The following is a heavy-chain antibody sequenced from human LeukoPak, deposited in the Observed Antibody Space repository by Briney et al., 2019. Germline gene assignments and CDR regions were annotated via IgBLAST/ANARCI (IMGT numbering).Heavy chain of an antibody. J-gene: IGHJ4*02. Sequence: GGSLRLSCAASGFTFSTYAMHWVRQAPGKGLEWVAVISYDGSYKYYADSVKGRFTISRDNAKNSLYLQMNNLRAEDTAVYYCARKYCSSTGCLFDNWGQGTLVTVSS. CDR1: GFTFSTYA. D-gene: IGHD2-2*01. V-gene: IGHV3-30*03. CDR2: ISYDGSYK. CDR3: ARKYCSSTGCLFDN.